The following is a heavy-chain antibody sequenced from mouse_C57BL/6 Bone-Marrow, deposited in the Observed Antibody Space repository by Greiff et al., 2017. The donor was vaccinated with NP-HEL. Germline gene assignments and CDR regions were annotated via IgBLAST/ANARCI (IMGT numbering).Heavy chain of an antibody. Sequence: EVKVEESGGGLVQPGGSMKLSCVASGFTFSNYWMNWVRQSPEKGLEWVAQIRVKSDNYATHYAVSVKGKFTISRDDSKSSVYLQMNNLRDEDTGIYYCTVDYGSSYPAWFAYWGQGTLVTVAA. CDR3: TVDYGSSYPAWFAY. CDR1: GFTFSNYW. D-gene: IGHD1-1*01. CDR2: IRVKSDNYAT. V-gene: IGHV6-3*01. J-gene: IGHJ3*01.